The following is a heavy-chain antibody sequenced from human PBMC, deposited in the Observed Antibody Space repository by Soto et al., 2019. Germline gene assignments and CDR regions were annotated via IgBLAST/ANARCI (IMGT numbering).Heavy chain of an antibody. CDR2: ISDDGDKV. Sequence: QVQLVESGGGVVQPGRSLRLSCAASEFTFSDYAMHWVRQAPGKGLEWVAVISDDGDKVFYADSMKDRLTFSRDNSKSTLFLQLTSLGPEDTALYYCARAHYHDSSGPNGHAFDIWGQGTLVTVSS. V-gene: IGHV3-30-3*01. D-gene: IGHD3-22*01. J-gene: IGHJ3*02. CDR3: ARAHYHDSSGPNGHAFDI. CDR1: EFTFSDYA.